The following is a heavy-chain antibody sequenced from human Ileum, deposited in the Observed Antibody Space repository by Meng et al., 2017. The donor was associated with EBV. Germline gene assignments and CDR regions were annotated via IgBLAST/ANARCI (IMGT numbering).Heavy chain of an antibody. V-gene: IGHV4-39*01. CDR3: ARRGCSSGWYAYDY. CDR1: GGSIRSSDYY. Sequence: QLQRQAPAPGLVKPSATLPITGTGSGGSIRSSDYYWGWIRQPPGKGLEWIGSLYFSGSTYSNPSLESRVTISVDTSNNQFSLKLSSVTAADTAVYYCARRGCSSGWYAYDYWGQGTLVTVSS. CDR2: LYFSGST. D-gene: IGHD6-19*01. J-gene: IGHJ4*02.